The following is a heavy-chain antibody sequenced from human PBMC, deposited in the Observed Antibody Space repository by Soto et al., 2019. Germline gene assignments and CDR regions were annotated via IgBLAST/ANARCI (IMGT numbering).Heavy chain of an antibody. J-gene: IGHJ6*02. V-gene: IGHV3-48*03. Sequence: GGSLRLSCAASGFTFSAYAMNWVRQTPGKGLEWVSHISKRGNSMYYADSVKGRFTISRDNAENTLYLQMNSLRAEDTAVYYCAEAKGRRVPHEYYYYGMDVWGQETTVTVS. CDR3: AEAKGRRVPHEYYYYGMDV. CDR1: GFTFSAYA. D-gene: IGHD3-10*01. CDR2: ISKRGNSM.